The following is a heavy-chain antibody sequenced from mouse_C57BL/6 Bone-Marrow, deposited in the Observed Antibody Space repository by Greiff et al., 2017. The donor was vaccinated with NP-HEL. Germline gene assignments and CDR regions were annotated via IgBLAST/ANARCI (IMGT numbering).Heavy chain of an antibody. CDR1: GYTFPRYW. D-gene: IGHD3-1*01. CDR3: ARSGPPFAY. V-gene: IGHV1-64*01. CDR2: IHPNIGST. J-gene: IGHJ3*01. Sequence: VQLQQPGAELVKPGASVPLSCTASGYTFPRYWLPWLKQRPGQGLEWIGMIHPNIGSTNYNEKFKSKATLTVDKSSSTAYMQLSSLTSEDSAVYYCARSGPPFAYWGQGTLVTVSA.